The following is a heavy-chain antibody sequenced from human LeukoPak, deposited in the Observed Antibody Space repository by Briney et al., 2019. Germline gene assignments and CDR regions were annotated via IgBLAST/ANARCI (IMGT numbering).Heavy chain of an antibody. V-gene: IGHV4-34*01. D-gene: IGHD2-15*01. CDR1: GGSFSGYY. CDR2: INHSGST. Sequence: SETLSLTCAVYGGSFSGYYWSWIRQPPGKGLEWIGEINHSGSTNYNPSLKSRVTISVDTSKNQFSLKLSSVTAADTAVYYCARVRGCSGGSCYSFDYWGQGTLVTVSS. CDR3: ARVRGCSGGSCYSFDY. J-gene: IGHJ4*02.